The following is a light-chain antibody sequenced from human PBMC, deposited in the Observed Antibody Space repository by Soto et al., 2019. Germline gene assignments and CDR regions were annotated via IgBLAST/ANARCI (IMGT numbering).Light chain of an antibody. V-gene: IGKV1-33*01. J-gene: IGKJ2*01. CDR2: DTY. Sequence: DIQLTQSPSSLSASVGDRVSITCQASHDIRNYLNWYQHKPGRAPKLLIYDTYNLETGVPTRFGGSASGTNFSVLITGLQPEDVATYYCQQDENLPYNFGQGTKLEI. CDR1: HDIRNY. CDR3: QQDENLPYN.